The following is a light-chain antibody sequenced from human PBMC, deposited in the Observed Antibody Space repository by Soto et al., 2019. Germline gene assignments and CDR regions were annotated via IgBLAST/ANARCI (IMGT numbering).Light chain of an antibody. J-gene: IGKJ5*01. Sequence: EIVLTQSPGTLSLSPGERATLSCRASQSVSSSYLAWYQQKPGQAPRLLIYGASSRATGIPDRFSGSGSGTDFTHSISRLEPEDCAVYYCQQYGSSPDTFGQGTRLEIK. V-gene: IGKV3-20*01. CDR1: QSVSSSY. CDR2: GAS. CDR3: QQYGSSPDT.